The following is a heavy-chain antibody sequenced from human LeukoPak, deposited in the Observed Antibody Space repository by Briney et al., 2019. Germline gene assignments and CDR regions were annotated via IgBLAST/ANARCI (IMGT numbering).Heavy chain of an antibody. D-gene: IGHD6-13*01. V-gene: IGHV4-34*01. CDR3: ARLRYSSSWYNWFDP. Sequence: SETLSLTCTVSGGSMSSYYLSWIRQPPGKGLEWIGEINHSGSTNYNPSLKSRVTISVDTSKNQFSLKLSSVTAADTAVYYCARLRYSSSWYNWFDPWGQGTLVTVSS. J-gene: IGHJ5*02. CDR1: GGSMSSYY. CDR2: INHSGST.